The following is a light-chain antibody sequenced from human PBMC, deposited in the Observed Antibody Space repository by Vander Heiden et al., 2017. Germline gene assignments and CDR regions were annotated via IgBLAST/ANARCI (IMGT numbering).Light chain of an antibody. V-gene: IGLV1-40*01. CDR3: QSYDSSLSGVV. CDR2: GNS. CDR1: SSNIGAGYA. Sequence: QSVLTQPPSVSGAPGQRVTISCTGSSSNIGAGYAVHWYQQLPGTVPKLLIYGNSNRPSGVPDRFSGSKSGTSASLAITGLQAEDEADYYCQSYDSSLSGVVFGGGTKRTVL. J-gene: IGLJ2*01.